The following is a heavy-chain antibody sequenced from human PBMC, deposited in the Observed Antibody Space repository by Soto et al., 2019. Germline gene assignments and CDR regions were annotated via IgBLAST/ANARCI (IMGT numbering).Heavy chain of an antibody. Sequence: QLQLVESGGGVVQPGRSLRLSCAASGFTFSDYGMLWVRQAPGTGLEWVAVISYDGSDKYYADSVKGRFTISRDNSKNRLYLQMNSLRAEDTAVYYCATMERLFDYWGQGTLVTVSS. J-gene: IGHJ4*02. CDR1: GFTFSDYG. CDR3: ATMERLFDY. D-gene: IGHD3-3*01. CDR2: ISYDGSDK. V-gene: IGHV3-30*03.